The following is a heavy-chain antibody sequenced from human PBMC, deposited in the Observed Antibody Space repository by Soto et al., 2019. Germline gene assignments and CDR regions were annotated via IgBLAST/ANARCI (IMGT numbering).Heavy chain of an antibody. J-gene: IGHJ4*01. V-gene: IGHV5-51*01. CDR3: SITRHYHGAAFDS. D-gene: IGHD3-10*01. CDR2: IYPGDSET. CDR1: AFTFTNYY. Sequence: PGESLKISCNGSAFTFTNYYIGWVRQMPGKGLEWMGIIYPGDSETTYSPSFQGQVTFSVDKSLNIAYLQWSSLKASDTAIYYCSITRHYHGAAFDSWGHGTLVTV.